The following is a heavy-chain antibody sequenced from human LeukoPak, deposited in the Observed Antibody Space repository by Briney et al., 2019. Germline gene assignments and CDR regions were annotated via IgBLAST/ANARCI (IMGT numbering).Heavy chain of an antibody. CDR1: GGTFSSYA. D-gene: IGHD1-26*01. Sequence: SVKVSCKATGGTFSSYAISWVRQAPGKGLEWMGRIIPILGIANYAQKFQGRVTITAEKSTSTAYMGLSSLRSEDTAVYYCARAVGVGGSYSYYFDYWGQGTLVTVSS. V-gene: IGHV1-69*04. CDR2: IIPILGIA. CDR3: ARAVGVGGSYSYYFDY. J-gene: IGHJ4*02.